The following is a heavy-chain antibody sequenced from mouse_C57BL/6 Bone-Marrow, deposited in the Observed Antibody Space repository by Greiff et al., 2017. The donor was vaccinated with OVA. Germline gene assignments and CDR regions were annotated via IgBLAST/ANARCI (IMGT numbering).Heavy chain of an antibody. CDR2: IWWDDDK. V-gene: IGHV8-8*01. CDR1: GFSLSTFGMG. CDR3: ARGYYSNSSWFAY. J-gene: IGHJ3*01. Sequence: QVQLQQSGPGILQPSQSLSLTYSFSGFSLSTFGMGVGWIRQPSGKGLEWLAPIWWDDDKYYNPALKSRLTISKDTSKNQVFLKIANVDTADTATYYCARGYYSNSSWFAYWGQGTLVTVSA. D-gene: IGHD2-5*01.